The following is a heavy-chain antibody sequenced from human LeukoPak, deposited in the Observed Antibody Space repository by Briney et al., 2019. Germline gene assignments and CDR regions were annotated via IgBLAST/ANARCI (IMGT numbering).Heavy chain of an antibody. CDR1: GFTFSSSA. V-gene: IGHV3-23*01. D-gene: IGHD3-10*02. CDR2: IRST. J-gene: IGHJ6*04. Sequence: PGGSLRLSCAASGFTFSSSAMSWVRQAPGKGLEWVSSIRSTYYADSVKGRFTISRDNAKNSLYLQMNSLRAEDTAVYYCAELGITMIGGVWGKGTTVTISS. CDR3: AELGITMIGGV.